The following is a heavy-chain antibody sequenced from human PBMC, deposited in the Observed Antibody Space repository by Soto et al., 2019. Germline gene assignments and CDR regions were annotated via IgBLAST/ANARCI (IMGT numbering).Heavy chain of an antibody. J-gene: IGHJ4*02. CDR2: IFSNDEK. CDR1: GFSLSNARMG. D-gene: IGHD6-13*01. Sequence: QVTLKESGPVLVKPTETLTLTCTVSGFSLSNARMGVGWIRQPPGKALEWLAHIFSNDEKSYSTSLKSRLTISKDTSKSQVVLTMTNMDPVDTATYYCARMREQQLVYTYYFDYWGQGTLVTVSS. CDR3: ARMREQQLVYTYYFDY. V-gene: IGHV2-26*01.